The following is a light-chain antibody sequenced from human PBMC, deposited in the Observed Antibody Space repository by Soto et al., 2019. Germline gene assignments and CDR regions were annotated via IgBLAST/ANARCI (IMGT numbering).Light chain of an antibody. Sequence: DIQMTQSPSSVSAFVGDTVTITCRASQGISNWLAWYQQKPGKAPKVLIYPASSLQSGVPSRFSGSGSGTDFTLTIKSLQPDDFATYYCQQAHSFPLTFGGGTKVEIK. J-gene: IGKJ4*01. CDR2: PAS. V-gene: IGKV1-12*01. CDR3: QQAHSFPLT. CDR1: QGISNW.